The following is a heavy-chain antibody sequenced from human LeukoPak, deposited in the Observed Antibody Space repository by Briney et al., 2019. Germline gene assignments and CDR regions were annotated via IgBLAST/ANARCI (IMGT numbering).Heavy chain of an antibody. J-gene: IGHJ6*03. CDR2: ISGSGGST. CDR3: AKLLSGHLRYYYYYMDV. CDR1: GFTFSSYA. Sequence: QSGGSLRLSCAASGFTFSSYAMSWVRQAPGKGLEWVSAISGSGGSTYYAESVKRRFTISRDNYNNTLYLQMNSLRAEDTAVYYCAKLLSGHLRYYYYYMDVWGKGTTVTVSS. V-gene: IGHV3-23*01. D-gene: IGHD6-19*01.